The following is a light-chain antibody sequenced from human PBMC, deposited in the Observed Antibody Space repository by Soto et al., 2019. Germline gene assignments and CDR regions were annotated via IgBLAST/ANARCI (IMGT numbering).Light chain of an antibody. CDR2: GAS. J-gene: IGKJ1*01. CDR1: QSVSSY. V-gene: IGKV3-20*01. CDR3: QQYSSPPRT. Sequence: EIVLTQSPGSLSLSPGERATLSCRASQSVSSYLAWYQQKPGQAPRLLIYGASIRATGFPDRFSGSGSGTDFSLTISSLEPEDSAVYYCQQYSSPPRTFGQGTKVEIK.